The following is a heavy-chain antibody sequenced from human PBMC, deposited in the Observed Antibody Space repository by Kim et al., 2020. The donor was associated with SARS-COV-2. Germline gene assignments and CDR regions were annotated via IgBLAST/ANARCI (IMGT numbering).Heavy chain of an antibody. J-gene: IGHJ6*02. D-gene: IGHD3-16*01. V-gene: IGHV3-53*01. CDR3: ARDRSLFGIHRVGMDV. Sequence: GKGRFTISRDNSKNTLYLQMNRLRAEDTAVYYCARDRSLFGIHRVGMDVWGQGTTVTVSS.